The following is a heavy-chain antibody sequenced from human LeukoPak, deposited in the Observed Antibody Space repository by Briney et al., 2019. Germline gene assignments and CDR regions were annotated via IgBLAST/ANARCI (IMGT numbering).Heavy chain of an antibody. CDR3: ARHYSPYDSSGFYYYFDY. CDR1: GGSISSSY. V-gene: IGHV4-59*08. J-gene: IGHJ4*02. CDR2: IYYSENT. D-gene: IGHD3-22*01. Sequence: PSETLSLTCTVSGGSISSSYWSWIRQPPGKGLDWIGYIYYSENTNYNPSLKSRVTISQDTSKNQFSLRLNSVTAADTAVYYCARHYSPYDSSGFYYYFDYWGQGILVTVSS.